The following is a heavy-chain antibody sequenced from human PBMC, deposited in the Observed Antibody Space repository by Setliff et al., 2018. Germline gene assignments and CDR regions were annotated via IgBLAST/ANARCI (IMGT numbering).Heavy chain of an antibody. Sequence: GGSLRLSCTASGFTFRKHALAWVRQAPGKGLQWVSSISRDSNHIYYADSVKGRFTISRDNAKNTLHLQMDSLRAEDTAVYYCARSPRPPTSLDYVDVWGDGTMVTVSS. D-gene: IGHD2-2*01. J-gene: IGHJ6*03. CDR2: ISRDSNHI. V-gene: IGHV3-21*01. CDR1: GFTFRKHA. CDR3: ARSPRPPTSLDYVDV.